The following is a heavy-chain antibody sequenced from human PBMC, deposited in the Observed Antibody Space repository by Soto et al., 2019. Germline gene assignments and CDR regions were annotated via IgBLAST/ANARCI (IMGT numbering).Heavy chain of an antibody. Sequence: GASVKVSCKASGYTFTGYYMHWVRQAPGQGLEWMGWINPNSGGTNYAQKFQGWVTMTRDTSISTAYMELSRLRSDDTAVYYCARGGLGDFNYYYYYMDVWGKGTTVTVSS. V-gene: IGHV1-2*04. CDR3: ARGGLGDFNYYYYYMDV. CDR1: GYTFTGYY. CDR2: INPNSGGT. D-gene: IGHD3-16*01. J-gene: IGHJ6*03.